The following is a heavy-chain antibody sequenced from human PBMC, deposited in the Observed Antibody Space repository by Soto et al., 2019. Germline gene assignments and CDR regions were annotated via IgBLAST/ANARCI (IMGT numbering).Heavy chain of an antibody. Sequence: QVQLQESGPGLVKPSQTLSLTCTVSGGSISSGDYYWSWIRQPPGKGLEWIGYIYYSGSTYYNPSLKRRVTISVDTSKNQFSLKLSSVTAADTAVYYCATHRDYGGNSEYWYFDLWGRGTLVTVSS. J-gene: IGHJ2*01. V-gene: IGHV4-30-4*01. D-gene: IGHD4-17*01. CDR1: GGSISSGDYY. CDR2: IYYSGST. CDR3: ATHRDYGGNSEYWYFDL.